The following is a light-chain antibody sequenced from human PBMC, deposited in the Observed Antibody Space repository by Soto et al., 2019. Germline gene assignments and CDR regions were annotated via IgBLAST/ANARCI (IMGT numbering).Light chain of an antibody. CDR3: QQSITAPLT. J-gene: IGKJ4*01. CDR1: QSIDNY. Sequence: DIQMTQSPSSLSASVGDRVTITCRASQSIDNYLNWYQQQSGKAPQLLIYSASHLQSGVPSMFSGGGYGTDFILTISSLQPEDSAIYFCQQSITAPLTFGGGTKVEIK. CDR2: SAS. V-gene: IGKV1-39*01.